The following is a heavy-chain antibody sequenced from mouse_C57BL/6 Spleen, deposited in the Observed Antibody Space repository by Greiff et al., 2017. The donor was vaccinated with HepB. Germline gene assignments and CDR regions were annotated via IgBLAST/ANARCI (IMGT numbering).Heavy chain of an antibody. D-gene: IGHD2-1*01. CDR2: INYDGSST. Sequence: EVKLVESEGGLVQPGSSMKLSCTASGFTFSDYYMAWVRQVPEKGLEWVANINYDGSSTYYLDSLKSRFIISRDNAKNILYLQMSSLKSEDTATYYCARDREVTTLYYFDYWGQGTTLTVSS. CDR3: ARDREVTTLYYFDY. V-gene: IGHV5-16*01. J-gene: IGHJ2*01. CDR1: GFTFSDYY.